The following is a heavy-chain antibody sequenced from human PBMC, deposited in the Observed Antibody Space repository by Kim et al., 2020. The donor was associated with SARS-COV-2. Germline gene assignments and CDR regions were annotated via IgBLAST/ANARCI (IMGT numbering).Heavy chain of an antibody. CDR3: AKEGGHYGESAVDL. D-gene: IGHD4-17*01. CDR2: IRTTGRQT. Sequence: GGSLRLSCAASGFTFTGYPMTWVRQAPAKGLEWVSTIRTTGRQTYYADSVKGRFTISTDDSKNTLNLQFNSLRADDTAVSYGAKEGGHYGESAVDLWGQG. J-gene: IGHJ3*01. CDR1: GFTFTGYP. V-gene: IGHV3-23*01.